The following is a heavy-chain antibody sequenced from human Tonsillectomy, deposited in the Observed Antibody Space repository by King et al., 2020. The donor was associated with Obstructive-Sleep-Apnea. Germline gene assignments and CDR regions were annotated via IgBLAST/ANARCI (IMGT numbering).Heavy chain of an antibody. CDR3: AKDKSGGDCWYFDF. D-gene: IGHD2-21*02. V-gene: IGHV3-30*02. CDR2: IRNDGSNK. Sequence: HVQLVESGGGVVQPGRSLRLSCAASGFTFNYFGMHWVRQAPGKGLACVAFIRNDGSNKYFADSVKGRFTSPRDNSKNTLFLQMNSLRAEDTSVYYCAKDKSGGDCWYFDFWGHGTLVTVSS. J-gene: IGHJ2*01. CDR1: GFTFNYFG.